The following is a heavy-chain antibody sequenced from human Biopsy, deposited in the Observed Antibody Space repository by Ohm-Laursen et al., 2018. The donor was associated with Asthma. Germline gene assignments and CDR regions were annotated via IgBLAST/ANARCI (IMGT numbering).Heavy chain of an antibody. Sequence: TVWVSCKTLRCSFNTFVICWARQAPGQGLEWMGGINSVFGTTTYPQKFQDRVTITADDSTSTVYMELSSLRSEDTAVYYCARKAGSCISRTCYSLDFWGQGTLVTVSS. D-gene: IGHD2-2*01. CDR3: ARKAGSCISRTCYSLDF. CDR1: RCSFNTFV. J-gene: IGHJ4*02. CDR2: INSVFGTT. V-gene: IGHV1-69*13.